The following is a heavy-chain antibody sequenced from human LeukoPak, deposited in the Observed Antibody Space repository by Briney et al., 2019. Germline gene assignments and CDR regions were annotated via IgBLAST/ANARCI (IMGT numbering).Heavy chain of an antibody. Sequence: SETLSLTCTVSGGSISSYYWSWIRQPPGKGLEWLGEINHSGSTYYNPSLKSRVTISLDTSKNHFSLKLSSVTAADTAVYYRARGYSSSWYWFDPWGQGTLVTVSS. CDR2: INHSGST. D-gene: IGHD6-13*01. V-gene: IGHV4-34*01. CDR3: ARGYSSSWYWFDP. J-gene: IGHJ5*02. CDR1: GGSISSYY.